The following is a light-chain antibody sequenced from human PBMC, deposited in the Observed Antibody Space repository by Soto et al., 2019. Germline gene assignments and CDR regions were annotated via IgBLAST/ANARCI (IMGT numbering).Light chain of an antibody. Sequence: EIVMTQSPATLSVSPGERATLSCRASQSVSSNLAWYQQKPGQAPRLHIYGASTRATGIPARFSGSGSGTEFTLTISSLQSEDFAVYYCQHYNNWPRTFVQGTKVEIK. V-gene: IGKV3-15*01. CDR1: QSVSSN. J-gene: IGKJ1*01. CDR2: GAS. CDR3: QHYNNWPRT.